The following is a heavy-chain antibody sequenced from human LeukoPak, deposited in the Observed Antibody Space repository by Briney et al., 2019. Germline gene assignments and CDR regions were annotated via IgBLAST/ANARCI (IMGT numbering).Heavy chain of an antibody. J-gene: IGHJ4*02. CDR2: IYDSGST. V-gene: IGHV4-59*01. Sequence: SETLSLTCTVSGGSISGYYWSWIRQPPGKGLEWIGYIYDSGSTNYNPSLKSRVTISVDTSKNQFSLNLNSVTAADTAVYYCARVYYSGSSTGFDYWGQGTLVTVSS. CDR3: ARVYYSGSSTGFDY. CDR1: GGSISGYY. D-gene: IGHD1-26*01.